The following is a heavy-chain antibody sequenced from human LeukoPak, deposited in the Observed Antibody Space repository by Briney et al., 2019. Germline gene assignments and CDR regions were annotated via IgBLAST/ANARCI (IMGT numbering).Heavy chain of an antibody. J-gene: IGHJ4*02. V-gene: IGHV3-48*03. CDR3: ARVVITNFDY. CDR2: ISSSGSTI. D-gene: IGHD3-16*01. CDR1: GFTFSSYE. Sequence: PGGSLRLSRAASGFTFSSYEMNWVRQAPGKGLEWVSYISSSGSTIYYADSVKGRFTISRDNAKNSLYLQMNSLRAEDTAVYYCARVVITNFDYWGQGTLVTVSS.